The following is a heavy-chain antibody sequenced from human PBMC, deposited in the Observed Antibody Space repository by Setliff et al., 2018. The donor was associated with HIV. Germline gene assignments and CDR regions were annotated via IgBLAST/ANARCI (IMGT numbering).Heavy chain of an antibody. Sequence: GGSLRLSCIASGFTFSSYWMTWVRQAPGKGPECVANIKEDGSEKYYLGSVRGRFTISRDNAKNSLYLQMNGLTTDDTALYYCVKDMPRDDLGLFSYYFDFWGQGTLVTVSS. J-gene: IGHJ4*02. CDR2: IKEDGSEK. V-gene: IGHV3-7*03. D-gene: IGHD2-2*01. CDR3: VKDMPRDDLGLFSYYFDF. CDR1: GFTFSSYW.